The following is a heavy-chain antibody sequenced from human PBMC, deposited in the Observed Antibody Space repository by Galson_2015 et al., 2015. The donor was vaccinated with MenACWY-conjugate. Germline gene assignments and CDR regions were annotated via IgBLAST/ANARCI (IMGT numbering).Heavy chain of an antibody. Sequence: ETLSLTCAVYGGSFSGYYWSWIRQPPGKGLEWIGEINHSGSTNYNPSLKSRVTISVDTSKNQFSLKLSSVTAADTAVYYCARVGSGLDSSGSLDYWGQGTLVTVSS. J-gene: IGHJ4*02. CDR1: GGSFSGYY. D-gene: IGHD3-22*01. CDR3: ARVGSGLDSSGSLDY. V-gene: IGHV4-34*01. CDR2: INHSGST.